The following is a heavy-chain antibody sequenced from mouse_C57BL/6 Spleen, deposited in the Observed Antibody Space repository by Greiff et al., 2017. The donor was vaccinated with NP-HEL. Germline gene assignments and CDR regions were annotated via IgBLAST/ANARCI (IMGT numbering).Heavy chain of an antibody. J-gene: IGHJ3*01. V-gene: IGHV5-6*01. CDR2: ISSGGSYT. Sequence: VQLKQSGGDLVKPGGSLKLSCAASGFTFSSYGMSWVRQTPDKRLEWVATISSGGSYTYYPDSVKGRFTISRDNAKNTLYLQMSSLKSEDTAMYYCARLDSSGSLFAYWGQGTLVTVSA. CDR3: ARLDSSGSLFAY. CDR1: GFTFSSYG. D-gene: IGHD3-2*02.